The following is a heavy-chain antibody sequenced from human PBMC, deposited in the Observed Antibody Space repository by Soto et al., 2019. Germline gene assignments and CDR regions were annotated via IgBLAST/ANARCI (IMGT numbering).Heavy chain of an antibody. J-gene: IGHJ6*04. CDR3: ARRRGSGTGFYYYYYMDV. CDR2: IYSSGTT. D-gene: IGHD3-10*01. Sequence: TSETLSLTCTVSGGSITNFYWTWIRQSPERGLEWIGYIYSSGTTTYNPSLESRVTMSVDASKNQFSLNLRSVTATDTGVYFCARRRGSGTGFYYYYYMDVWGAGKTVTVSS. V-gene: IGHV4-59*08. CDR1: GGSITNFY.